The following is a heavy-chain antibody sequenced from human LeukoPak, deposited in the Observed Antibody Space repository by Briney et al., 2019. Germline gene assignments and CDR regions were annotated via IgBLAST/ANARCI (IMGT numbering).Heavy chain of an antibody. CDR3: ARDLDIVVVAAAVRHYGLDV. Sequence: ASVKVSCKASGYXFTNYGLSWVRQAPGQGLEWMGWISPYNGNTYYAQKLQGRVTMTTDTSTTTAYMELRSLRSDDTAVYYCARDLDIVVVAAAVRHYGLDVWGQGTTVTVSS. CDR1: GYXFTNYG. J-gene: IGHJ6*02. D-gene: IGHD2-2*02. CDR2: ISPYNGNT. V-gene: IGHV1-18*01.